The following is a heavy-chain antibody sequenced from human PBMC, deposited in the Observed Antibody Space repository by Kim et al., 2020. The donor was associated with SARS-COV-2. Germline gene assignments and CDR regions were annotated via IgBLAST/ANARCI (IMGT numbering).Heavy chain of an antibody. CDR2: IYTSGST. J-gene: IGHJ5*02. CDR1: GGSISSGSYY. V-gene: IGHV4-61*02. CDR3: ARGDRVDPWFDP. Sequence: SETLSLTCTVSGGSISSGSYYWSWIRQPAGKGLEWIGRIYTSGSTNYNPSLKSRVTISVDTSKNQFSLKLSSVTAADTAVYYCARGDRVDPWFDPWGQGTLVTVSS. D-gene: IGHD5-12*01.